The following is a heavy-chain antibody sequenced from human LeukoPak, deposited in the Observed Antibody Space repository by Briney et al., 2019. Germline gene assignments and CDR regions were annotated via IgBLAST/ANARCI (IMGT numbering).Heavy chain of an antibody. V-gene: IGHV4-61*02. CDR3: ARESIAAAGTFDY. D-gene: IGHD6-13*01. CDR2: IYTSGST. J-gene: IGHJ4*02. CDR1: GGSISSGSYY. Sequence: SETLSITCTVSGGSISSGSYYWSWIRQPAGKGLEWIGRIYTSGSTNYNPSLKSRVTISVDTSKNQFSLKLSSVTAADTAVYYCARESIAAAGTFDYWGQGTLVTVSS.